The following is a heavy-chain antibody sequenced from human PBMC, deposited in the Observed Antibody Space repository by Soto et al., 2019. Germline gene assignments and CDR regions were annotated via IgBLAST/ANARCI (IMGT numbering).Heavy chain of an antibody. CDR3: ASNYRYSSSWYGY. J-gene: IGHJ4*02. CDR1: GFTFSSYS. D-gene: IGHD6-13*01. Sequence: EVQLVESGGGLVQPGGSLRLSCAASGFTFSSYSMNWVRQAPGKGLAWASDISSSSSTIYYADSGKGRFTISRDNAKNSLYLQMNSLRDEDTAVYYCASNYRYSSSWYGYWGQGTLVTVSS. CDR2: ISSSSSTI. V-gene: IGHV3-48*02.